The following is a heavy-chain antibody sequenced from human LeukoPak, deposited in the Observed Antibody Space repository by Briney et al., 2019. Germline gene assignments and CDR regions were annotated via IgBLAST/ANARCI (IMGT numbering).Heavy chain of an antibody. J-gene: IGHJ4*02. D-gene: IGHD3-22*01. Sequence: SVKVSCKASGGTFSSYAISWVRQAPGQGLEWMGGIIPIFGTANYAQEFQGRVTITADKSTSTAYMELSSLRSEDTAVYYCARDRGYYYDSSGYYFDYWGQGTLVTVSS. CDR3: ARDRGYYYDSSGYYFDY. V-gene: IGHV1-69*06. CDR2: IIPIFGTA. CDR1: GGTFSSYA.